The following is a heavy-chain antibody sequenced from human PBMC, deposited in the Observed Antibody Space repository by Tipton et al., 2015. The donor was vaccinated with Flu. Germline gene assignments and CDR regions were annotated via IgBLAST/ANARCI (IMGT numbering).Heavy chain of an antibody. D-gene: IGHD6-6*01. J-gene: IGHJ3*02. Sequence: SLRLSCAASGFTFSSYAMSWVRQAPRKGLEWVSTISGSADRTNYADSVKGRFTISRDNSKNTLYLHMNSLRAEDTAVYYCARVYSSSSGRNAFDIWGQGTMVTVSS. CDR1: GFTFSSYA. CDR3: ARVYSSSSGRNAFDI. CDR2: ISGSADRT. V-gene: IGHV3-23*01.